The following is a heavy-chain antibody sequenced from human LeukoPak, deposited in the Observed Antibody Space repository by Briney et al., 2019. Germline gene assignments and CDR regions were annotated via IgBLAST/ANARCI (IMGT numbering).Heavy chain of an antibody. V-gene: IGHV3-48*04. CDR1: GFTFSSYG. CDR3: ARDGMITFGGVILDAFDI. J-gene: IGHJ3*02. Sequence: PGGSLRLSCAASGFTFSSYGMSWVRQAPGKGLEWVSYISSSGSTIYYADSVKGRFTISRDNAKNSLYLQVNSLRAEDTAVYYCARDGMITFGGVILDAFDIWGQGTMVTVSS. D-gene: IGHD3-16*02. CDR2: ISSSGSTI.